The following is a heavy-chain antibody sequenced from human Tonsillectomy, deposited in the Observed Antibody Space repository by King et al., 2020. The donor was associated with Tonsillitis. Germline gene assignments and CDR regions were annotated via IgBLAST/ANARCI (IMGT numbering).Heavy chain of an antibody. CDR1: GFTFGDYA. V-gene: IGHV3-49*03. CDR3: TRKGSRSPDVGNDAFDI. J-gene: IGHJ3*02. D-gene: IGHD7-27*01. Sequence: VQLVESGGGLVQPGRSLRLSCTASGFTFGDYAMNWFRQAPGKGLEWVGFIRSKAYGGTTEYAASVKGRFTISRDDSKSIAYLQMNSLKTEDTAVYYCTRKGSRSPDVGNDAFDIWGQGTMVTVSS. CDR2: IRSKAYGGTT.